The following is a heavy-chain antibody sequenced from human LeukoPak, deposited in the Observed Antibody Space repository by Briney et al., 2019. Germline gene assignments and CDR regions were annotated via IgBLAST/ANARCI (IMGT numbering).Heavy chain of an antibody. V-gene: IGHV3-21*01. D-gene: IGHD1-26*01. Sequence: PGGSLRLSCAASGFTFSSYSMNWVRQAPGKGLEWVSSISSSSSYIHYADSVKGRFTISRDNAKNSLYLQMNSLRAEDTAVYYCASGSSFDYWGQGTLVTVSS. CDR2: ISSSSSYI. J-gene: IGHJ4*02. CDR1: GFTFSSYS. CDR3: ASGSSFDY.